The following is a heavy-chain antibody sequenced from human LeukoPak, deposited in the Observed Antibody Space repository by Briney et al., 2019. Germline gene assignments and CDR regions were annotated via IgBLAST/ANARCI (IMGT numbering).Heavy chain of an antibody. J-gene: IGHJ6*02. CDR3: AKEWPSYYYYYGMDV. CDR2: ISYDGSNK. CDR1: GFTFSSYG. Sequence: QPGRSLRLSCAASGFTFSSYGVPWVRQAPGKGLDWVAVISYDGSNKYYADSVKGRFTISRDNSKNTLYLQMNSLRAEDTAVYYCAKEWPSYYYYYGMDVWGQGTTVTVSS. V-gene: IGHV3-30*18. D-gene: IGHD5-12*01.